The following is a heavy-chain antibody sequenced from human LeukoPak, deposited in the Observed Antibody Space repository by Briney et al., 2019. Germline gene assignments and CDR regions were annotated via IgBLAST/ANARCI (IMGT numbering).Heavy chain of an antibody. CDR3: ARGGISVAGTMEAFDI. CDR2: IYSGGST. V-gene: IGHV3-53*01. CDR1: GFTVSSNY. J-gene: IGHJ3*02. D-gene: IGHD6-19*01. Sequence: GGSLRLSCAASGFTVSSNYMSWVRQAPGKGLEWDSVIYSGGSTYYADSVKGRFTISRDNSKNTLYLQMNSLRAEDTAVYYCARGGISVAGTMEAFDIWGQGTMVTVSS.